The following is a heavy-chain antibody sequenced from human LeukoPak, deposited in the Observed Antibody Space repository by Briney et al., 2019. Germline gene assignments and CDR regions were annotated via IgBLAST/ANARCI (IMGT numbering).Heavy chain of an antibody. J-gene: IGHJ3*02. CDR1: GYTFTGYY. Sequence: GVSVKVSCKASGYTFTGYYMHWVRQAPGQGLEWMGWINPNSGGTNYAQKFQGWVTMTRDTSISTAYMELSRLRSDDTAVYYCARGTYYYGSGFPPDAFDIWGQGTMVTVSS. V-gene: IGHV1-2*04. CDR2: INPNSGGT. CDR3: ARGTYYYGSGFPPDAFDI. D-gene: IGHD3-10*01.